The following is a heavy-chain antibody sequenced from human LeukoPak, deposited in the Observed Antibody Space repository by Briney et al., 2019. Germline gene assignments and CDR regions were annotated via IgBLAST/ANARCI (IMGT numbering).Heavy chain of an antibody. CDR3: ARGPYYYDILTGYSDNWFDP. J-gene: IGHJ5*02. D-gene: IGHD3-9*01. CDR1: GYTFTSYY. Sequence: AASVKVSCKASGYTFTSYYMHWVRQAPGQGLEWMGIINPSGGSTSYAQKFQGRVTMTRDMSTSTVYMELSSLRSEDTAVYYCARGPYYYDILTGYSDNWFDPWGQGTLVTVSS. V-gene: IGHV1-46*01. CDR2: INPSGGST.